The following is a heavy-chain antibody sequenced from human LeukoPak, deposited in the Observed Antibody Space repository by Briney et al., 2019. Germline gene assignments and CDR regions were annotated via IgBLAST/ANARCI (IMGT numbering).Heavy chain of an antibody. Sequence: GGSLRLSCVASGLTFSPYTMTWVRQAPGKGLEWVSSITSSSSYIYYADSVKGRFTISRDNAKNSLYLQMNSLRAEDTAVYYCARGGRWFDYWGQGTLVTVSS. CDR2: ITSSSSYI. CDR3: ARGGRWFDY. V-gene: IGHV3-21*01. CDR1: GLTFSPYT. J-gene: IGHJ4*02. D-gene: IGHD3-10*01.